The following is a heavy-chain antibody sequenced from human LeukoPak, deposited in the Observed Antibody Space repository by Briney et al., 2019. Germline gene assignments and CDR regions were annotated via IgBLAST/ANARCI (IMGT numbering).Heavy chain of an antibody. CDR3: ASGDLGYCSSTSCPTRGNAFDV. D-gene: IGHD2-2*01. CDR2: INAGNGNT. J-gene: IGHJ3*01. Sequence: ASVKVSCKASGYTYITYTIYAIQWVRQAPGHRLEWRGWINAGNGNTKYSQKFQGRVTITWDTSASTAYLELSNLRSEDTSVYYCASGDLGYCSSTSCPTRGNAFDVWGQGTMVIVSS. V-gene: IGHV1-3*01. CDR1: GYTYITYTIYA.